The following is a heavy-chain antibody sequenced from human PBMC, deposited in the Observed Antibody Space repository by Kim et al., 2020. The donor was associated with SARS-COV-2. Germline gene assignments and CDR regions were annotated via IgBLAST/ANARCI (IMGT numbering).Heavy chain of an antibody. CDR1: GYSFTSYW. CDR2: IYPGDSDT. V-gene: IGHV5-51*01. Sequence: GESLKISCKGSGYSFTSYWIGWVRQMPGKGLEWMGIIYPGDSDTRYSPSFQGQVTISADKSISTAYLQWSSLKASDTAMYYCARDYYGSGSYPYGMDVWGQGTTVTVSS. D-gene: IGHD3-10*01. J-gene: IGHJ6*02. CDR3: ARDYYGSGSYPYGMDV.